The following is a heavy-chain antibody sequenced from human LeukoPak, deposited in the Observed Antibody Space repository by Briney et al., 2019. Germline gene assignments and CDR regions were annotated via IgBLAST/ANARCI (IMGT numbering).Heavy chain of an antibody. J-gene: IGHJ4*02. CDR3: ARIFSAAAVQTDY. V-gene: IGHV1-2*02. CDR1: GYTFTGYY. D-gene: IGHD6-13*01. Sequence: ASVKVSCKASGYTFTGYYMHWVRQAPGQGLGWMGWINPNSGGTNYAQKFQGRVTMTRDTSISTAYMELSRLRSDDTAVYYCARIFSAAAVQTDYWGQGTLVTVSS. CDR2: INPNSGGT.